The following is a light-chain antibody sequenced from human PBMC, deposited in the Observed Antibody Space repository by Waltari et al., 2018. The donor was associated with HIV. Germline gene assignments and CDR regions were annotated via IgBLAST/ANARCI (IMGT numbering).Light chain of an antibody. Sequence: EIVMTHSPATLPVSQEEGASLSCKASQNGSSSLAWYQQKPGQSPSLLIFRASTRASGIPARFRGSGSGTDFTLSISSLRSEDFAIYFCQQYHTWLSFGQGTKLEIK. CDR1: QNGSSS. V-gene: IGKV3-15*01. J-gene: IGKJ2*01. CDR2: RAS. CDR3: QQYHTWLS.